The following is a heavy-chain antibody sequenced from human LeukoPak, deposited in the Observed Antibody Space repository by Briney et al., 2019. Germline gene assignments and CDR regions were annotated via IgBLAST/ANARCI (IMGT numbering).Heavy chain of an antibody. Sequence: GGSLRLSCAASGFSFSSYAMSWVRQAPGKGLVWVSDISGSGGTTYYAGSGEGRVALSRDHSKNTLYLQMNSLKAEDTAIYYCAKAGGGGCSTSSCYRNPPFDYWGQGTLVTVSS. CDR1: GFSFSSYA. CDR2: ISGSGGTT. V-gene: IGHV3-23*01. CDR3: AKAGGGGCSTSSCYRNPPFDY. D-gene: IGHD2-2*01. J-gene: IGHJ4*02.